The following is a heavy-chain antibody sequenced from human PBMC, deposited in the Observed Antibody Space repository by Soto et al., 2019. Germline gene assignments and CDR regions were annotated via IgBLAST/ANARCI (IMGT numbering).Heavy chain of an antibody. CDR3: ARTGNVATIPVSTGGYFDY. D-gene: IGHD5-12*01. CDR1: GYTFTSYY. CDR2: INPSGGST. V-gene: IGHV1-46*01. J-gene: IGHJ4*02. Sequence: SVKVSCKASGYTFTSYYMHWVRQAPGQGLGWMGIINPSGGSTSYAQKFQGRVTMTRDTSTSTVYMELSSLRSEDTAVYYCARTGNVATIPVSTGGYFDYRRQGSLVTVSS.